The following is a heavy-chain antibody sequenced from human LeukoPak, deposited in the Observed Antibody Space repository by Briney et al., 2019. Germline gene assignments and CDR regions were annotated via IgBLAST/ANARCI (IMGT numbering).Heavy chain of an antibody. Sequence: PGRSLRLSCVASGFTFSSYAMHWVRQAPGKGLEWVAVISYDGSNKYYADSVKGRFTISRDNSKNTLYLQMNGLRAEDTAVYYCASQGLSDAFDIWGQGTMVTVSS. CDR1: GFTFSSYA. CDR2: ISYDGSNK. CDR3: ASQGLSDAFDI. D-gene: IGHD2-2*01. J-gene: IGHJ3*02. V-gene: IGHV3-30*04.